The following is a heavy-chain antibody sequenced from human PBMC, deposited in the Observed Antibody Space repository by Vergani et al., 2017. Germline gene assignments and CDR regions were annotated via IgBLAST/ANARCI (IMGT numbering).Heavy chain of an antibody. V-gene: IGHV4-34*01. J-gene: IGHJ3*02. CDR2: INHSGST. D-gene: IGHD3-10*01. CDR3: ARAPYYYGPGSAFDI. Sequence: QVQLQQWGAGLLKPSETLSLTCAVYGGSFSGYYWSWIRQPPGKGLEWIGEINHSGSTNYNPSLKSRVTISVDTSKNQFSLKLSSVTAADTAMYYCARAPYYYGPGSAFDIWGQGTMVTVSS. CDR1: GGSFSGYY.